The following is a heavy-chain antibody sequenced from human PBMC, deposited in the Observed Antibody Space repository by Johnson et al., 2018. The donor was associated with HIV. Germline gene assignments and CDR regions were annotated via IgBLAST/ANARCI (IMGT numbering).Heavy chain of an antibody. CDR3: ARDLRYSGYEYAFDI. CDR2: INSDGSST. Sequence: VQLVESGGGLVQPGGSLRLSCAASGFTFSSYWMHCVRQAPGKGLVWVSRINSDGSSTSYADSVKGRFTISRDNAKNTLYLQMNSLRAEDTAVYYCARDLRYSGYEYAFDIWGQGTMVTVSS. V-gene: IGHV3-74*01. D-gene: IGHD5-12*01. J-gene: IGHJ3*02. CDR1: GFTFSSYW.